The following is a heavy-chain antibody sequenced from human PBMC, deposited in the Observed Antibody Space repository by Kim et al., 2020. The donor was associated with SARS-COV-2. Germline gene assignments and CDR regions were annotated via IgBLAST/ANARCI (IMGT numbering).Heavy chain of an antibody. D-gene: IGHD2-21*01. CDR2: SP. CDR3: ARDQVGIFDY. V-gene: IGHV4-4*07. J-gene: IGHJ4*02. Sequence: SPNADPHLQSRVTLSVDTSKNQFALKLTSLTAADTAVYYCARDQVGIFDYWGQGIPVTVSS.